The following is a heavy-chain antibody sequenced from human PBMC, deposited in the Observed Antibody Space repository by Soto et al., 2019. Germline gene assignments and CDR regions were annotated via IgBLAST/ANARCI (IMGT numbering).Heavy chain of an antibody. D-gene: IGHD2-21*02. J-gene: IGHJ4*02. CDR1: GGSISSGDYY. CDR3: AICGGNSVYFDY. Sequence: QVQLQESGPGLVKPSQTLSLTCTVSGGSISSGDYYWSWIRQPPGKGLEWIGYIYYSGSTYYNPSLESRVTIPVDTSKNQFSLKLSSVTAADTAVYYCAICGGNSVYFDYWGQGTLVTVSS. CDR2: IYYSGST. V-gene: IGHV4-30-4*01.